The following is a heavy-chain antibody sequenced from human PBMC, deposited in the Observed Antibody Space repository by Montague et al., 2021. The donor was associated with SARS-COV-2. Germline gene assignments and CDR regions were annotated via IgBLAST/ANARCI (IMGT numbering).Heavy chain of an antibody. CDR2: ISSSGSTI. V-gene: IGHV3-48*03. CDR3: ARDGGSRCDSSGYCPYYYYGMDV. D-gene: IGHD3-22*01. J-gene: IGHJ6*02. CDR1: GFTFSSYE. Sequence: SLRLSCAASGFTFSSYEMNWVRQAPGKGLEWVSYISSSGSTIYYADSVKGRFTISRDNAKNSLYLRMNSLRAEDTAVYYCARDGGSRCDSSGYCPYYYYGMDVWGQGTTVTVSS.